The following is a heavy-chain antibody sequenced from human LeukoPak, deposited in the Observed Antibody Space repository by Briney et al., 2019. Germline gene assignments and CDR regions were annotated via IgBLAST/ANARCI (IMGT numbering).Heavy chain of an antibody. V-gene: IGHV3-48*03. CDR3: VRVGNSLNYFDC. J-gene: IGHJ4*02. CDR2: IRSSGSTT. Sequence: GGSLRLSCAASGFSFSSYEMNWVRQAPGKGLEWVSYIRSSGSTTYHADSVKGRFTISRDNAKDSLYLQMNSLRAEDTAVYYCVRVGNSLNYFDCWGQGTLVTVSS. D-gene: IGHD3-16*01. CDR1: GFSFSSYE.